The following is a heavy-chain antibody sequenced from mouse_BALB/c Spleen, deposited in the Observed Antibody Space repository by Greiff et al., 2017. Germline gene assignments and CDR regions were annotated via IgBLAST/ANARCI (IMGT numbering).Heavy chain of an antibody. CDR3: AREGNYAAY. CDR2: ISYSGST. V-gene: IGHV3-2*02. J-gene: IGHJ3*01. Sequence: VQLKESGPGLVKPSQSLSLTCTVTGYSITSDYAWNWIRQFPGNKLEWMGYISYSGSTSYNPSLKSRISITRDTSKNQFFLQLNSVTTEDTATYYCAREGNYAAYWGQGTLVTVSA. CDR1: GYSITSDYA. D-gene: IGHD2-1*01.